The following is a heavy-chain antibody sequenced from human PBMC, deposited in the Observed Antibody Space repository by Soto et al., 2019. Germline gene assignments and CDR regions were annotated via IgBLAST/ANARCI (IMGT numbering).Heavy chain of an antibody. D-gene: IGHD6-19*01. CDR3: GRKGERQWLVPPYYLDYDGMDV. CDR2: VIPIFGTA. Sequence: QVQLVQSGAEVKKPGSSVKVSCKASGGTFSSYAISWVRQAPGQGPAWMGGVIPIFGTANYAQKSPGRVTMTADESTSTAYLGQSSLSSEDTAVYNWGRKGERQWLVPPYYLDYDGMDVWGQGTTVTVSS. CDR1: GGTFSSYA. J-gene: IGHJ6*02. V-gene: IGHV1-69*01.